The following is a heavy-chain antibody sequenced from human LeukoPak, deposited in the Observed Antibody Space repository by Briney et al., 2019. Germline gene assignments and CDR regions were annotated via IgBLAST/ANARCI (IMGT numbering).Heavy chain of an antibody. D-gene: IGHD4-17*01. CDR3: ARGGNDYGDSIDY. J-gene: IGHJ4*02. CDR2: ISYDGSNK. CDR1: GFTFSSYG. Sequence: SGGSLRLSCAASGFTFSSYGMHWVRQAPGKGLEWVAVISYDGSNKYYADSVKGRFTISRDNSKNTLYLQMNSLRAEDTAVYYCARGGNDYGDSIDYWGQGTLVTVSS. V-gene: IGHV3-30*03.